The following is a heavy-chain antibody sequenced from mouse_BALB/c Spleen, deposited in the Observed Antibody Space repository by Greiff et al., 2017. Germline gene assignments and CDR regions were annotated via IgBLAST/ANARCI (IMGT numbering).Heavy chain of an antibody. CDR3: ARGGYDYLFDY. CDR2: ISSGGST. CDR1: GFTFSSYA. V-gene: IGHV5-6-5*01. Sequence: EVKLVESGGGLVKPGGSLKLSCAASGFTFSSYAMSWVRQTPEKRLEWVASISSGGSTYYPDSVKGRFTISRDNARNILYLQMSSLRSEDTAMYYCARGGYDYLFDYWGQGTTLTVSS. J-gene: IGHJ2*01. D-gene: IGHD2-4*01.